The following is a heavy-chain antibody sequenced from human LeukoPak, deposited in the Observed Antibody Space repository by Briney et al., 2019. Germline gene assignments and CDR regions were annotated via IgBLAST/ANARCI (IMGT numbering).Heavy chain of an antibody. Sequence: GGSLTLSCAASGFTFSNFAMNWVRQAPGKVLERVSAISASADRTYFADSVKGRFTISRDNSKNTLYLQMNSLRAEDTAVYYCAKGGGWLYYFDYWGQGTLVTVSS. D-gene: IGHD6-19*01. CDR2: ISASADRT. V-gene: IGHV3-23*01. CDR3: AKGGGWLYYFDY. CDR1: GFTFSNFA. J-gene: IGHJ4*02.